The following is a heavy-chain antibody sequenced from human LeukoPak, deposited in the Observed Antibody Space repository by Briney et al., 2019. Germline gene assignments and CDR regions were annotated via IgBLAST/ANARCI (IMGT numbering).Heavy chain of an antibody. CDR2: INHSGST. Sequence: PSETLSLTCAVYGGSFSGYYWSWIRQPPGKGLEWIGEINHSGSTNYNPSLKSRVTISVDTSKNQFSLKLSSVTAADTAVYYCARGSPYGRNWFDPWGQGTLVTVSS. CDR1: GGSFSGYY. V-gene: IGHV4-34*01. CDR3: ARGSPYGRNWFDP. D-gene: IGHD3-10*01. J-gene: IGHJ5*02.